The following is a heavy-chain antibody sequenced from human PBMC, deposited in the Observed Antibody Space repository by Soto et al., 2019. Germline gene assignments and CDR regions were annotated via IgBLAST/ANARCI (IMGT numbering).Heavy chain of an antibody. Sequence: GGSLRLSCAASGFTFSSYSMNWVRQAPGKGLEWVSSISSSSSYIYYADSVKGRFTISRDNAKNSLYLQMNSLRAEDTAVYYCARSAAVRGVIRGINDYYYGMDVWGQGNTVTVSS. CDR3: ARSAAVRGVIRGINDYYYGMDV. V-gene: IGHV3-21*01. CDR2: ISSSSSYI. J-gene: IGHJ6*02. D-gene: IGHD3-10*01. CDR1: GFTFSSYS.